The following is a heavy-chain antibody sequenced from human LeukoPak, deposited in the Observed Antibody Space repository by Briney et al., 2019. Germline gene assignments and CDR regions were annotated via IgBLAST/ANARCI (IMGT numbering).Heavy chain of an antibody. D-gene: IGHD1-26*01. J-gene: IGHJ4*02. CDR2: INSDGSST. CDR1: GFTFSSYW. CDR3: AKVRAPRQYYFDY. Sequence: PGGSLRLSCAASGFTFSSYWMHWVRQAPGKGLVWVSRINSDGSSTSYADSVKGRFTISRDNAKNTLYLQMNSLRAEDTAVYYCAKVRAPRQYYFDYWGQGTLVTVSS. V-gene: IGHV3-74*01.